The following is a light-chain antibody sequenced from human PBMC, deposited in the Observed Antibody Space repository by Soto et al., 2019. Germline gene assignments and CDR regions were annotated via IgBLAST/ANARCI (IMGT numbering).Light chain of an antibody. J-gene: IGLJ3*02. CDR1: SNDVGSYNY. Sequence: QSVLTQPASVSGSPGQSITISCTGTSNDVGSYNYVSWYQQHPGKAPKLMIFEVTNRPSGVSNRFSGSKSGNTASLTISGLQAEDEATYYCCSYAGSTTLVFGGGTKLTVL. CDR2: EVT. CDR3: CSYAGSTTLV. V-gene: IGLV2-14*01.